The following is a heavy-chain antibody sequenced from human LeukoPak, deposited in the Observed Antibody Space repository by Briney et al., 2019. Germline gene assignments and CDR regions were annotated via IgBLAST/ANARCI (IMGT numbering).Heavy chain of an antibody. V-gene: IGHV3-30-3*01. CDR2: ISYDGSNK. CDR1: GFTFSSYA. Sequence: GRSLRLSCAASGFTFSSYAMHWVRQAPGKGLEWVAVISYDGSNKYYADSVKGRFTISRDNSKNTLYLQMNSLRAEDTAVYYCARASTFIAVAGDWFDPWGQGTLVTVSS. J-gene: IGHJ5*02. D-gene: IGHD6-19*01. CDR3: ARASTFIAVAGDWFDP.